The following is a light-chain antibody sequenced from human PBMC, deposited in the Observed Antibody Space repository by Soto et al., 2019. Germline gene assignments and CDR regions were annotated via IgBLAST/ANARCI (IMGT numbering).Light chain of an antibody. CDR3: QQYGSSPIT. CDR1: QSVSSSY. Sequence: EIVLKQSPGTLSLSPGERATLSCRASQSVSSSYLAWYKQKPGQAPRLLIYGASSRATSIPDRFSGSGSGTDFTLTISRLKPEEFAVYYWQQYGSSPITFGQGTRREIK. CDR2: GAS. J-gene: IGKJ5*01. V-gene: IGKV3-20*01.